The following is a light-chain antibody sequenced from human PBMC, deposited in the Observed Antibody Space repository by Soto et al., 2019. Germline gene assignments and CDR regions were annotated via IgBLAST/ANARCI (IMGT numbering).Light chain of an antibody. CDR2: VAS. Sequence: EIVMTQSPATLSVSPGERAALSCRASQSVSSNLAWYQQKPGQAPRLLIYVASTRATGIPARCSGSGSGTDFTLTSSSLQSEDFAVDYWQQYNNFWTFGQGTKVEIK. J-gene: IGKJ1*01. V-gene: IGKV3-15*01. CDR3: QQYNNFWT. CDR1: QSVSSN.